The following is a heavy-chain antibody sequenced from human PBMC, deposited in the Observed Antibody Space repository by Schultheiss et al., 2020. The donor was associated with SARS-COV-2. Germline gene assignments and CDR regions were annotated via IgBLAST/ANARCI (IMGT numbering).Heavy chain of an antibody. J-gene: IGHJ4*02. CDR1: GFPLSSYA. CDR2: ISVSGDKT. CDR3: ARDAKLGY. D-gene: IGHD4/OR15-4a*01. V-gene: IGHV3-23*01. Sequence: GGSLRLSCEASGFPLSSYAMSWVRQAPGKGLEWVADISVSGDKTYYADSVKGRFTISRDNSKNTLYLQMNSLRDEDTAVYYCARDAKLGYWGQGTLVTVSS.